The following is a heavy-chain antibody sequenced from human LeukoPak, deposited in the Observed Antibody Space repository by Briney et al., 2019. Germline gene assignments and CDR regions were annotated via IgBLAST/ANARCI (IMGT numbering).Heavy chain of an antibody. V-gene: IGHV4-4*07. Sequence: SETLSLTCTVSGGSISSYYWSWIRQPAGKGLEWIGRIYTSGSTYYNPSLKSRVTISVDTSKNQFSLKLSSVTAADTAVYYCARSASSRYAGRPADAFDIWGQGTMVTVSS. CDR1: GGSISSYY. J-gene: IGHJ3*02. CDR2: IYTSGST. D-gene: IGHD3-10*01. CDR3: ARSASSRYAGRPADAFDI.